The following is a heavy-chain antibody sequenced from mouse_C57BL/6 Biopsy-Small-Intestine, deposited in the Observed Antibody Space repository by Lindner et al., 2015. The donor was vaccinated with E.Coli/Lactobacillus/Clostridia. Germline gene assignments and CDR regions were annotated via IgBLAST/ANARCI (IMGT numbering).Heavy chain of an antibody. J-gene: IGHJ3*01. CDR1: GFNIKDYF. CDR3: ARGDDYLFTY. Sequence: VQLQESGAELVKPGASVRLSCTASGFNIKDYFMHWAKQRPEQDLEWIGRIDPEDGETKYAPKFQGKATIKTDTSSNTAYLQLSSLTFEDTAVYYCARGDDYLFTYWGQGTLVAVSA. CDR2: IDPEDGET. D-gene: IGHD2-4*01. V-gene: IGHV14-2*01.